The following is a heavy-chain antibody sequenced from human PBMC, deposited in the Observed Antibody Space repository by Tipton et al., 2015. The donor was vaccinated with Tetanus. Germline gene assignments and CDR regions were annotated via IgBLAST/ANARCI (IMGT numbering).Heavy chain of an antibody. CDR1: GGSISSGGYY. CDR3: ARVSYSGSYWGYYCGMDV. D-gene: IGHD1-26*01. CDR2: IYYSGST. Sequence: TLSLTCTVSGGSISSGGYYWSWIRQHPGKGLEWIGYIYYSGSTYYNPSLKSRVTISVDTSKNQFSLKLSSVTAADTAVYYCARVSYSGSYWGYYCGMDVWAQGTTVTVSS. V-gene: IGHV4-31*03. J-gene: IGHJ6*02.